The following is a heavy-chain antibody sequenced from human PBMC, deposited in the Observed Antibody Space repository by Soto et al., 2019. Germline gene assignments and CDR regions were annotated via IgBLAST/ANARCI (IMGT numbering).Heavy chain of an antibody. CDR2: VYYDGGS. J-gene: IGHJ6*02. D-gene: IGHD3-10*01. CDR3: VRQGIGNLHGRVYV. CDR1: GGSIDGRN. Sequence: QVQLQESGPGLVKPSETLSLTCTVSGGSIDGRNCAWIRQPPGKGLEWLGYVYYDGGSSYNPSVKSRLTLSMDTSKSQFSLQLRSVTAADTAVYYCVRQGIGNLHGRVYVWGRGTTVTVSS. V-gene: IGHV4-59*08.